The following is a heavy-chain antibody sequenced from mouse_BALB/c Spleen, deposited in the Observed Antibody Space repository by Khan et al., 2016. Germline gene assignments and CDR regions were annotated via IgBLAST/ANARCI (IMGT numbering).Heavy chain of an antibody. CDR1: GYSITSDYA. Sequence: EVQLQESGPGLVKPSQSLSLTCTVTGYSITSDYAWNWIRQFPGNTLEWMGYISYSGSTSYNPSLKSRIPITRDTSNNQFFLQLNSVTTEDTATDYCASLSTVVDYGSEGTTLTVSS. CDR3: ASLSTVVDY. J-gene: IGHJ2*01. D-gene: IGHD1-1*01. V-gene: IGHV3-2*02. CDR2: ISYSGST.